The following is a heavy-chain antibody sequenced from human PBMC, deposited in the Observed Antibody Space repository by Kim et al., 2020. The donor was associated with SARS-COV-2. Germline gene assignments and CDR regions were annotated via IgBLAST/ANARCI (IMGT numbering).Heavy chain of an antibody. J-gene: IGHJ6*02. CDR3: AKEETTVTPGVGYYYYYYGMDV. CDR1: GFTFSSYG. V-gene: IGHV3-30*18. Sequence: GGSLRLSCAASGFTFSSYGMHWVRQAPGKGLEWVAVISYDGSNKYYADSVKGRFTISRDNSKNTLYLQMNSLRAEDTAVYYCAKEETTVTPGVGYYYYYYGMDVWGQGTTVTVSS. D-gene: IGHD4-17*01. CDR2: ISYDGSNK.